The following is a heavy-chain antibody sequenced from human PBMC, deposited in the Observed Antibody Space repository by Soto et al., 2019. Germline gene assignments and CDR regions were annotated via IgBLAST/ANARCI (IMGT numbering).Heavy chain of an antibody. Sequence: SVKVSCKASGFTFTSSAVQWVRQARGQRLEWIGWIVVGSGNTNYAQKFQERVTITRDMSTSTAYMELSSLRSEDTAVYYCAAKDTYCSGGSCYLDAFDIWGQGTTVTVSS. D-gene: IGHD2-15*01. CDR3: AAKDTYCSGGSCYLDAFDI. CDR1: GFTFTSSA. CDR2: IVVGSGNT. J-gene: IGHJ3*02. V-gene: IGHV1-58*01.